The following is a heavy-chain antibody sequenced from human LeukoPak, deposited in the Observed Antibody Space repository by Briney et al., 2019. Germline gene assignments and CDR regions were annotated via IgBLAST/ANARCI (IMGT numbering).Heavy chain of an antibody. CDR2: IYYSGST. D-gene: IGHD6-13*01. CDR3: ARVIAAAGRFFDY. CDR1: GGSISSYY. Sequence: SSETLSLTCTVSGGSISSYYWSWIRQPPGKGLEWIGYIYYSGSTNYNPSLKSRVTISVDTSKNQFSLKLSSVTAADTAVYYCARVIAAAGRFFDYWGQGTLVTVSS. V-gene: IGHV4-59*01. J-gene: IGHJ4*02.